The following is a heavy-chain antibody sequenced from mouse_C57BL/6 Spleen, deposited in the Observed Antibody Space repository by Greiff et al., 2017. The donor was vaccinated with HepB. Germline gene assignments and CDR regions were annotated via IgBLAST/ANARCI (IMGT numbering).Heavy chain of an antibody. V-gene: IGHV5-17*01. CDR2: ISSGSSTI. CDR3: ARNSNRGYFDV. D-gene: IGHD2-5*01. Sequence: EVKLQESGGGLVKPGGSLKLSCAASGFTFSDYGMHWVRQAPEKGLEWVAYISSGSSTIYYADTVKGRFTISRDNAKNTLFLQMTSLRSEDTAMYYCARNSNRGYFDVWGTGTTVTVSS. CDR1: GFTFSDYG. J-gene: IGHJ1*03.